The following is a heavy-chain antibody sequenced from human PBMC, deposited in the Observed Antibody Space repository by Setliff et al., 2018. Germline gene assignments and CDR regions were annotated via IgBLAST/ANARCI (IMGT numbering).Heavy chain of an antibody. D-gene: IGHD2-2*01. CDR2: IYPGDSDT. CDR1: GYIFTNYW. V-gene: IGHV5-51*01. J-gene: IGHJ3*01. CDR3: TRHEDRNKCTSSSCYRENDAFDV. Sequence: GESLKLSCKASGYIFTNYWIGWVRQMPGKGLEWMGVIYPGDSDTRYSPSFQGQVTISADKSINTAYLQWSSLEASDTAIYYCTRHEDRNKCTSSSCYRENDAFDVWGQGAMVTVSS.